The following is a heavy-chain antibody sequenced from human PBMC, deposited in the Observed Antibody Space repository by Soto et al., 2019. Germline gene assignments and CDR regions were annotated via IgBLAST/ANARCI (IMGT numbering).Heavy chain of an antibody. CDR1: GGSISSSDYY. CDR2: ISFGVTT. J-gene: IGHJ2*01. D-gene: IGHD6-6*01. CDR3: ATSSVSRLLNHWYFDL. Sequence: PSETLSLTCTVSGGSISSSDYYWGWVRQPPGKGLEWMGSISFGVTTYYNPSLKSRPTISIDTSTNQFSLQLSSVTAADTAVYYCATSSVSRLLNHWYFDLWGRGTLVNVSS. V-gene: IGHV4-39*01.